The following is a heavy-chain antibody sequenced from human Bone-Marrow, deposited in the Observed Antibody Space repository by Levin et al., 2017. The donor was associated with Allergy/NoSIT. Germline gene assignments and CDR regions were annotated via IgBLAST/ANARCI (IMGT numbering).Heavy chain of an antibody. CDR3: ARDTTVGGEA. D-gene: IGHD4-11*01. CDR1: GFTFSDYW. J-gene: IGHJ5*02. V-gene: IGHV3-7*03. Sequence: RSSETLSLTCAASGFTFSDYWMTWVRQPPGKGLEWVANINQDGTQKHHADSVKGRFTISRDNAENSLFLQMNYLGTDDTAVYFCARDTTVGGEAWGQGTLVTVSS. CDR2: INQDGTQK.